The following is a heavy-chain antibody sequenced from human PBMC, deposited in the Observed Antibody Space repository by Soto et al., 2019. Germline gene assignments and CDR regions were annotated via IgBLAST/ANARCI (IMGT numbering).Heavy chain of an antibody. D-gene: IGHD2-8*01. Sequence: EVQLLESGGGLVQPGGSLRLSCAASGFTFSSYAMSWVRQAPGKGLEWVSAISGSGGSRNYADSVKGRCTISRNNSKNTLYLQMNSVRAEDTAVYYCAGPYCTNGVCYTGAVDYWGEGTLVTVSS. CDR1: GFTFSSYA. CDR2: ISGSGGSR. V-gene: IGHV3-23*01. CDR3: AGPYCTNGVCYTGAVDY. J-gene: IGHJ4*02.